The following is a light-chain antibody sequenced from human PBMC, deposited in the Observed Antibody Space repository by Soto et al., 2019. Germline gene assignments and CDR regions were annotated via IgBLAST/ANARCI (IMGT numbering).Light chain of an antibody. CDR3: AVWDDNLRGL. CDR1: RSNIGGNA. V-gene: IGLV1-44*01. CDR2: AND. Sequence: QSVLTQPPSVSGTPGQRVTISCTGSRSNIGGNAVTWYQQLPGTAPKLLINANDQRPSGISDRFSGSKSSTSASLAISGPQSEDEADYYCAVWDDNLRGLFGGGTKLTVL. J-gene: IGLJ2*01.